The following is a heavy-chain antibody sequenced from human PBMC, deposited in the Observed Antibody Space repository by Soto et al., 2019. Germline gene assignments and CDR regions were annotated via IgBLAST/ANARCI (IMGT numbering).Heavy chain of an antibody. CDR1: GYTFSAYT. Sequence: GASVKVSCKATGYTFSAYTMNWVRQAPGQSLEWMGWINAGSGNTKYSQNFQGRVNITRDTSASTVYMELTGLTSEDTAVYYCARDTETLGPRANDALDIWGQGTMVTVSS. D-gene: IGHD3-3*02. V-gene: IGHV1-3*01. CDR3: ARDTETLGPRANDALDI. CDR2: INAGSGNT. J-gene: IGHJ3*02.